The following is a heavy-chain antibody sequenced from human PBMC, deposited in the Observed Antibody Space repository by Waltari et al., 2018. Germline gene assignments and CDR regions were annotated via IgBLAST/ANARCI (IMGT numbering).Heavy chain of an antibody. CDR3: ARTSSPTMFGVVLDY. J-gene: IGHJ4*02. CDR1: GFSFSSDG. V-gene: IGHV3-21*01. CDR2: ITAGSSYI. Sequence: EVQLVESGGGLVKPGGSLRRSCAASGFSFSSDGMNWVRQAPGKGLEWVSSITAGSSYIDSADPVKGRFTISRDNAENSLYLQMTGLRAGDTAIYYCARTSSPTMFGVVLDYWGQGALVTVSS. D-gene: IGHD3-3*01.